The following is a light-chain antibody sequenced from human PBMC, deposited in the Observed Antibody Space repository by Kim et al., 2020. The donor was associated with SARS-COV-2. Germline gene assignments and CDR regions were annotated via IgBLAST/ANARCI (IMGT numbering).Light chain of an antibody. Sequence: SVSPGQTASITCSGDKLGDKYACWYQQKPGQSPVLVIYQDSKRPSGIPERFSGSNSGNTPTLTISGTQAMDEADYYCQAWDSSTWVFGGGTQLTVL. V-gene: IGLV3-1*01. CDR3: QAWDSSTWV. CDR2: QDS. CDR1: KLGDKY. J-gene: IGLJ3*02.